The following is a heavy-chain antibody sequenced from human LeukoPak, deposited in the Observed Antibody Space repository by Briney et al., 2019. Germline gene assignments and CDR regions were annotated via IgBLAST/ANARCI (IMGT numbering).Heavy chain of an antibody. CDR3: ARDAPPNPQAPHDYGDSRAGYGNDV. J-gene: IGHJ6*02. V-gene: IGHV1-46*01. CDR1: GYTFTSYY. CDR2: INPSGGST. Sequence: ASVKVSCKASGYTFTSYYMHWVRQAPGQGLEWMGIINPSGGSTSYAQKFQGRVTMTRDTSTSTVYMELSSLSSEDTAVYYCARDAPPNPQAPHDYGDSRAGYGNDVWGQGTTVTVSS. D-gene: IGHD4-17*01.